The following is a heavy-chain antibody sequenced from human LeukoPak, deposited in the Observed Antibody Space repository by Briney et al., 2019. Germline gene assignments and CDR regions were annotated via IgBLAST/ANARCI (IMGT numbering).Heavy chain of an antibody. J-gene: IGHJ4*02. CDR2: ISYDGSNK. CDR3: AREAAAAVYVDY. V-gene: IGHV3-30-3*01. D-gene: IGHD6-13*01. Sequence: GGSLRLSCAAPGFTFSSYAMHWVRQAPGKGLEWVAVISYDGSNKYYADSVKGRFTISRDNSKNTLDPQMNSLRDEDTAVYYCAREAAAAVYVDYWGQGTLVTVSS. CDR1: GFTFSSYA.